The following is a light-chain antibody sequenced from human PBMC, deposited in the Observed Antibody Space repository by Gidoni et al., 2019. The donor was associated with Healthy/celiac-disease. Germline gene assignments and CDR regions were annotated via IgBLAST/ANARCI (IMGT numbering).Light chain of an antibody. CDR1: QSVSSY. CDR2: DAS. J-gene: IGKJ2*01. Sequence: DIVLPQSPATLSLSPGERATLSCRARQSVSSYLAWYQQKPGQAPRLLIYDASNRSTGIPARFSGSGSGTDFTLTISSLEPEDFAVYYCQQRSNWPGTFXXXTKLEIK. CDR3: QQRSNWPGT. V-gene: IGKV3-11*01.